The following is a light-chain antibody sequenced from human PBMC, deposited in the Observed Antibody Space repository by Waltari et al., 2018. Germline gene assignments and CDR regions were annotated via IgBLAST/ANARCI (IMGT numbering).Light chain of an antibody. CDR1: IRDVGSYNF. V-gene: IGLV2-23*02. J-gene: IGLJ2*01. CDR3: CSYAGSSTFL. Sequence: QSALTQPASVSGSPGPSITISCTGTIRDVGSYNFVSWYQQNPGKAPNIMIDEVPKRPSGVSNRFSGSQSCNTASLTISGLQADDEADYYCCSYAGSSTFLFGGGTKLTVL. CDR2: EVP.